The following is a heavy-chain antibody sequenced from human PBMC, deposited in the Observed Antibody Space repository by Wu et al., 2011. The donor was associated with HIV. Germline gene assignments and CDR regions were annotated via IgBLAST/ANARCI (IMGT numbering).Heavy chain of an antibody. D-gene: IGHD3-22*01. J-gene: IGHJ4*02. CDR2: IRYDGSNK. CDR3: AKEGAYYDSSGDPGFDY. Sequence: SCAASGFTFSSYGMHWVRQAPGKGLEWVAFIRYDGSNKYYADSVKGRFTISRDNSKNTLYLQMNSLRAEDTAVYYCAKEGAYYDSSGDPGFDYWGQGTLVTVSS. V-gene: IGHV3-30*02. CDR1: GFTFSSYG.